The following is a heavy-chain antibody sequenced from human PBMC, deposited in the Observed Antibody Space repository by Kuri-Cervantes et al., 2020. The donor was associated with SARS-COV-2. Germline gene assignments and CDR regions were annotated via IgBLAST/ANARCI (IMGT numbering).Heavy chain of an antibody. CDR2: IKSKTDGGTT. CDR3: TTGYDFWSGYYRFDYYYYYMDV. D-gene: IGHD3-3*01. J-gene: IGHJ6*03. V-gene: IGHV3-15*01. Sequence: GESLKISCAASGFTFSSYSMNWVRQAPGKGLEWVGRIKSKTDGGTTDYAAPVKGGFTISRDDSKNTLYLQMNSLKTEDTAVYYCTTGYDFWSGYYRFDYYYYYMDVWGKGTTVTVSS. CDR1: GFTFSSYS.